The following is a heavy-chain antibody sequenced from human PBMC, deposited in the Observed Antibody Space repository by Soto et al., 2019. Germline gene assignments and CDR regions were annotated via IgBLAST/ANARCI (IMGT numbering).Heavy chain of an antibody. V-gene: IGHV3-21*04. CDR1: GFTFSTYA. D-gene: IGHD5-12*01. J-gene: IGHJ1*01. Sequence: GESLKISCAASGFTFSTYAMNWVRQAPGKGLEWVSSISSSGSFRYYADSVKGRFTISRDNAKKSLYLQMNSLRAQDTAVYYCARGAPGRDGYNLDFQHWGQGTLVTFSS. CDR2: ISSSGSFR. CDR3: ARGAPGRDGYNLDFQH.